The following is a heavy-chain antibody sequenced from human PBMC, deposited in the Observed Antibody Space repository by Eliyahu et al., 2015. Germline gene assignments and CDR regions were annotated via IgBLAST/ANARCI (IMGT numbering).Heavy chain of an antibody. D-gene: IGHD1-26*01. CDR2: IKSKAYGGTT. Sequence: EVQLVESGGGLVQPGRSLRXSCAGSGFXFGDYAVXWFRQAPGKGLGWVGFIKSKAYGGTTEYAASVKGRFTISRDDSISIAYLQMNSLKTEDTAVYYCTRVPSATTTVGHDWFDPWGQGTRVTVSS. CDR3: TRVPSATTTVGHDWFDP. CDR1: GFXFGDYA. J-gene: IGHJ5*02. V-gene: IGHV3-49*03.